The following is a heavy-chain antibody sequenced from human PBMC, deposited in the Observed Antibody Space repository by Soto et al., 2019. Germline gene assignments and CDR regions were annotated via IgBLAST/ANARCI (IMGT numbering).Heavy chain of an antibody. Sequence: GSLRLSCAASGFIFSDYGMHWVRQAPGKGLEWVALISYDGSNKYYADSVKGRFTISRDNAKNTLYLQMNSLRAEDTSVYYCAKWGTLVVGFLDIWGQGTMVTVSS. V-gene: IGHV3-30*18. CDR1: GFIFSDYG. D-gene: IGHD2-21*01. CDR3: AKWGTLVVGFLDI. J-gene: IGHJ3*02. CDR2: ISYDGSNK.